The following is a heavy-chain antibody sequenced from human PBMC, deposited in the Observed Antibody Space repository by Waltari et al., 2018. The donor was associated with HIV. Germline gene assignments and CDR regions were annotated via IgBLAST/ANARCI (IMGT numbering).Heavy chain of an antibody. CDR1: GFTFTGYD. Sequence: QVQLVESGGGVVQPGGSLSPSCAASGFTFTGYDTNLVTHAPGKGLEWVAFMRYDGTNKYYADSVKGRFTISRDNSKNSLYLQMNSLRAEGTALYYCAKEGATLTTSAYFYYYGMDVWGQGTTVTVS. V-gene: IGHV3-30*02. J-gene: IGHJ6*02. CDR3: AKEGATLTTSAYFYYYGMDV. D-gene: IGHD4-4*01. CDR2: MRYDGTNK.